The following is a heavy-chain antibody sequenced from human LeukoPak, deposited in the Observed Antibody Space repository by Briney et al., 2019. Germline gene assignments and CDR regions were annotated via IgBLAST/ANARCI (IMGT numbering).Heavy chain of an antibody. Sequence: GGSLRLSCAASGFTFSSYAMSWVRQAPGKGLEWVSGISGSDRSTYYADSVKGRFIISRDNSKNTLYLQMNSLRAEDTAVYYCARPYTSDYRGAFDIWGQGTMVTVSS. J-gene: IGHJ3*02. D-gene: IGHD6-19*01. CDR2: ISGSDRST. CDR3: ARPYTSDYRGAFDI. V-gene: IGHV3-23*01. CDR1: GFTFSSYA.